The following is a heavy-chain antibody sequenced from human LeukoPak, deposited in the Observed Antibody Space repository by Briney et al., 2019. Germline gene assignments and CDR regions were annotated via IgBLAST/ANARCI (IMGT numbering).Heavy chain of an antibody. CDR2: ISSSSSYI. V-gene: IGHV3-21*01. Sequence: PGGSLRLSCAASGFTFSSYSMNWVRQAPGKGLEWVSSISSSSSYIYYADSVKGRFTISRDNAKNSLYLQMNSLRAEDTAVYYCARDTGAYSSGWFYYYYYYMDVWGKGTTVTVSS. J-gene: IGHJ6*03. D-gene: IGHD6-19*01. CDR3: ARDTGAYSSGWFYYYYYYMDV. CDR1: GFTFSSYS.